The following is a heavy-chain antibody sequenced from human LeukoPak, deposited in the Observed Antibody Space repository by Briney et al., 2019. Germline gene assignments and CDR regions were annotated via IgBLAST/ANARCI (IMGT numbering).Heavy chain of an antibody. J-gene: IGHJ4*02. CDR1: VYTFTSYD. CDR3: ARLPDYGDYVFDY. V-gene: IGHV1-8*01. D-gene: IGHD4-17*01. CDR2: MNPNSGNT. Sequence: ASVKVSCKASVYTFTSYDINWVRQATGQGLEWMGWMNPNSGNTGYAQKFQGRVTMTRNTSISTAYMELSSLRSEDTAVYYCARLPDYGDYVFDYWGQGTLVTVSS.